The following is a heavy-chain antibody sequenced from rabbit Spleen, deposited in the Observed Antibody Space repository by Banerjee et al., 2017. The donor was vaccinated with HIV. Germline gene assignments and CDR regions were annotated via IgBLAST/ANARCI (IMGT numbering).Heavy chain of an antibody. D-gene: IGHD2-1*01. CDR2: IYTGDGTST. V-gene: IGHV1S40*01. CDR1: GVSFSGDSY. J-gene: IGHJ4*01. CDR3: ARGSATMTMVITGYYLSL. Sequence: QSLEESGGDLVKPGASLTLTCIASGVSFSGDSYMCWVHQAPGKGLEWIGCIYTGDGTSTAYASWAKGRFTVSKTSSTTVTLQLSSLTAADTATYFCARGSATMTMVITGYYLSLWGPGTLVTVS.